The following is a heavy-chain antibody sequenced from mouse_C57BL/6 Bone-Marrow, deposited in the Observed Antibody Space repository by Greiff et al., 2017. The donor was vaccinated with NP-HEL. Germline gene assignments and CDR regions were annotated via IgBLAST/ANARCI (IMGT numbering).Heavy chain of an antibody. V-gene: IGHV5-17*01. D-gene: IGHD1-1*01. CDR1: GFTFSDYG. CDR2: ISSGSSTI. Sequence: DVQLVESGGGLVKPGGSLKLSCAASGFTFSDYGMPWVRQAPEKGLEWVAYISSGSSTIYYADTVKGRFTISRDNAKNTLFLQLPRLRSEDTAMDYCARRGGVLSDYYAMDYWGQGTSVTVSS. J-gene: IGHJ4*01. CDR3: ARRGGVLSDYYAMDY.